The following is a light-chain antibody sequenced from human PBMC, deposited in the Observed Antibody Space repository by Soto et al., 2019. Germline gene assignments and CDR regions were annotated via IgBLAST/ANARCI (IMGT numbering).Light chain of an antibody. CDR1: QGMRNF. CDR2: AAS. J-gene: IGKJ3*01. V-gene: IGKV1-27*01. CDR3: QHYSSVHV. Sequence: DIQMTQSPTSLSASVGDRVTITCRASQGMRNFVAWYQQKPGKAPKLLIYAASTLQSGVPSRFNDRGPGKDFTHKNHRLQHEDVATYSSQHYSSVHVFGPGTKVAIK.